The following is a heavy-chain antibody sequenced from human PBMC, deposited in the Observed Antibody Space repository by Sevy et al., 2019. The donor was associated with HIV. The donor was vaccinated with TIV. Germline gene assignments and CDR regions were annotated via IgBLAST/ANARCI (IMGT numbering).Heavy chain of an antibody. CDR3: ARDRDGSGSSGGYGMDV. CDR2: ISSGSSYI. D-gene: IGHD3-10*01. CDR1: EFTFSTYS. Sequence: GGSVRLSCVDSEFTFSTYSMNWVRQAPGKGLEWVSSISSGSSYIYYADSVKGRFTISRDNAKKSLYLQMNSLRAEDTAVYYCARDRDGSGSSGGYGMDVWGPGTTVTVSS. J-gene: IGHJ6*02. V-gene: IGHV3-21*01.